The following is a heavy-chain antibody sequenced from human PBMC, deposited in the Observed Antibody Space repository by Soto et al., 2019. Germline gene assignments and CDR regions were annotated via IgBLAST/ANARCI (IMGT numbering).Heavy chain of an antibody. Sequence: QVQLVQSGAEVKKPESSVRVSCKASGGTFNSYAITWVRQAPGQGLEWMGGTIPMFGTTNYAEKFQGRVTISGDESTNTAYMELSSLRSEDTAVYYCTRCGIRYHSIGYYLGIDGMDVWGQGTTVIVSS. CDR1: GGTFNSYA. CDR3: TRCGIRYHSIGYYLGIDGMDV. CDR2: TIPMFGTT. D-gene: IGHD3-22*01. J-gene: IGHJ6*02. V-gene: IGHV1-69*12.